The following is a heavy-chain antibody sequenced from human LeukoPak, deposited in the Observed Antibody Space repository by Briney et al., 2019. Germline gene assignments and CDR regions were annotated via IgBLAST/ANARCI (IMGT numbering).Heavy chain of an antibody. J-gene: IGHJ5*02. CDR1: GYTFTGYY. D-gene: IGHD1-7*01. Sequence: GASVKVSCKASGYTFTGYYMHWVRQAPGQGLEWMGWINPHSGGTNYAQKFQGRVTMTRDTSISTAYMALSRLRSDDTAVYYCARHNYNWNYPYNWFDPWGQGTLVTVSS. CDR2: INPHSGGT. CDR3: ARHNYNWNYPYNWFDP. V-gene: IGHV1-2*02.